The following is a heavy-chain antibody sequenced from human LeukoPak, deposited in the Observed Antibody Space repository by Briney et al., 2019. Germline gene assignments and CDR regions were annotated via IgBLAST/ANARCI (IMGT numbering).Heavy chain of an antibody. V-gene: IGHV3-23*01. D-gene: IGHD3-10*01. J-gene: IGHJ4*02. CDR2: ISGSGGST. Sequence: GGSLRLSCAASGFTFSSYAMSWVRQAPGKWLEWVSAISGSGGSTYYADSVNGRFTISRDNSKNTLYLQMNSLRAEDTAVYYCAKRGLASGSPYYFDYWGQGTLVTVSS. CDR1: GFTFSSYA. CDR3: AKRGLASGSPYYFDY.